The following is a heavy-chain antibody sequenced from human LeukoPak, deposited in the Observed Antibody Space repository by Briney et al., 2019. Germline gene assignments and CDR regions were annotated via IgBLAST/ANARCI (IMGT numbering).Heavy chain of an antibody. J-gene: IGHJ4*02. D-gene: IGHD1-26*01. V-gene: IGHV1-18*01. CDR3: AREESIGRYQFLHDY. Sequence: ASVKVSCKASGYTFIRNGISWVRQAPGQGLEWMGWISPYNENRKYLQKLQGRVTLSTDTSTSTAYMELRSLTSDDTAVYYCAREESIGRYQFLHDYWGQGTLVTVSS. CDR1: GYTFIRNG. CDR2: ISPYNENR.